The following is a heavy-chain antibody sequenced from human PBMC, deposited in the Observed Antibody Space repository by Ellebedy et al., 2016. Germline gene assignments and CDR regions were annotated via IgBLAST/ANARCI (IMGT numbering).Heavy chain of an antibody. CDR1: GFTFSDYY. D-gene: IGHD2-21*02. CDR3: ARAPTAIFAHFYYYYYYMDV. V-gene: IGHV3-11*01. Sequence: GESLKISXAASGFTFSDYYMNWIRQAPGKGLECISYITSSGGTIYYADSVKGRFTISRDNAKNSLYLQMNSLRAEDTAVYYCARAPTAIFAHFYYYYYYMDVWGKGTTVTVSS. CDR2: ITSSGGTI. J-gene: IGHJ6*03.